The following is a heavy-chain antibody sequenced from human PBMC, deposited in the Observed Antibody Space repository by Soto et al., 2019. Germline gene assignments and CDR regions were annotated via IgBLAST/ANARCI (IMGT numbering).Heavy chain of an antibody. V-gene: IGHV4-59*01. Sequence: QVQLQESGPGLVKPSETLSLTCTVSGAFSSTYYWSWIRQPPGKGLEWIGYMNNIGRTNYNPSLKSRVTISLDTSKNQFSLKLSSVIAADTAVYYCAKSFCRDAVRCNWFDPWGLGTMVTASS. CDR1: GAFSSTYY. D-gene: IGHD2-8*01. CDR3: AKSFCRDAVRCNWFDP. J-gene: IGHJ5*02. CDR2: MNNIGRT.